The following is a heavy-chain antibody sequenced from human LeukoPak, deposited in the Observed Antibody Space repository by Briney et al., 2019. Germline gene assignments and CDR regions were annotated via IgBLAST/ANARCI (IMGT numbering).Heavy chain of an antibody. CDR3: ARRRSWLAFDL. D-gene: IGHD3-9*01. Sequence: GGSLRLSCVASAFTFSNTWMSWVRQAPGTGLEWVANIKEDGNEKYYVDSVKGRFTISRDNAKNSLYLQMNSLRAEDTAVYYCARRRSWLAFDLWGQGTMVTVSS. J-gene: IGHJ3*01. V-gene: IGHV3-7*01. CDR1: AFTFSNTW. CDR2: IKEDGNEK.